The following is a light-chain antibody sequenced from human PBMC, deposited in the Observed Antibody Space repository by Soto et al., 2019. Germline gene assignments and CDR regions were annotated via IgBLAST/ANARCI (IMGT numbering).Light chain of an antibody. CDR2: GAS. CDR3: QQYGSSPPDT. Sequence: EIVWTQSPGTLSLSPGERATLSCRASQSVSSSYLAWYQQKPGQAPRLLIYGASSRATGIPDRFSGSGSGTDFTLTISRLEPEDFAVYYCQQYGSSPPDTFGHGTTLAIK. J-gene: IGKJ2*01. CDR1: QSVSSSY. V-gene: IGKV3-20*01.